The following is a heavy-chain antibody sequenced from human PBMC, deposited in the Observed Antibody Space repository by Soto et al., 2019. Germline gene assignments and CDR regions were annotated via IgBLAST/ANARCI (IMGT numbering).Heavy chain of an antibody. Sequence: ASVKVSCKASGYTFTGYYMHWVRQAPGQGLEWMGWINPNSGGTNYAQKFQGWVTMTRDTSISTAYMELSRLRSDDTAVYYCARLGDYYDSSGGSCYSFDYWGQGTLVTVSS. CDR2: INPNSGGT. J-gene: IGHJ4*02. CDR1: GYTFTGYY. D-gene: IGHD2-15*01. CDR3: ARLGDYYDSSGGSCYSFDY. V-gene: IGHV1-2*04.